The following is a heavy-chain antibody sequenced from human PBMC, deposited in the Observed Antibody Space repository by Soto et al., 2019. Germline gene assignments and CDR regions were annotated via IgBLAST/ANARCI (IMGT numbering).Heavy chain of an antibody. CDR3: ARDSEHDYGDFKPLGAGAFDI. D-gene: IGHD4-17*01. CDR2: ISYDGSNK. CDR1: GFTFSSYA. V-gene: IGHV3-30-3*01. Sequence: QVQLVESGGGVVQPGRSLRLSCAASGFTFSSYAMHWVRQAPGKGLEWVAVISYDGSNKYYADSVKGRFTISRDNSKNTLYLQMNSLRAEDTAVYYCARDSEHDYGDFKPLGAGAFDIWGQGTMVTVSS. J-gene: IGHJ3*02.